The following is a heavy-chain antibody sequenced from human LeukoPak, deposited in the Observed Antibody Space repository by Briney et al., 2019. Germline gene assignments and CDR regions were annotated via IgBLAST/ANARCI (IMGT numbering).Heavy chain of an antibody. CDR3: ARGELLDYYYYGMDV. CDR2: INAGNGNT. CDR1: GYTFTSYA. J-gene: IGHJ6*04. Sequence: ASVKVSCKASGYTFTSYAMHWVRQALGQRLEWMGWINAGNGNTKYSQKFQGRVTITRDTSASTAYMELSSLRSEDTAVYYCARGELLDYYYYGMDVWGKGTTVTVSS. D-gene: IGHD3-10*01. V-gene: IGHV1-3*01.